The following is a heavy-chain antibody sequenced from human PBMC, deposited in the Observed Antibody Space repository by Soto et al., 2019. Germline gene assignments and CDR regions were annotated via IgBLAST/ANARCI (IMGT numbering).Heavy chain of an antibody. D-gene: IGHD2-21*02. CDR1: GGSISSGDYY. Sequence: LSLTCTVSGGSISSGDYYWSWIRQPPGKGLEWIGYIYYSGSTYYNPSLKSRVTISVDTSKNQFSLKLSSVTAADTAVYYCARASYCGGDCYFNWFDPWGQGTLVTVSS. J-gene: IGHJ5*02. V-gene: IGHV4-30-4*01. CDR3: ARASYCGGDCYFNWFDP. CDR2: IYYSGST.